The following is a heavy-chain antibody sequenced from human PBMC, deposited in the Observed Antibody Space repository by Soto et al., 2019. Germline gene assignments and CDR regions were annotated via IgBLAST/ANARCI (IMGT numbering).Heavy chain of an antibody. CDR1: GFTFSSYG. J-gene: IGHJ4*02. V-gene: IGHV3-33*01. D-gene: IGHD5-18*01. Sequence: GGSLRLSCAASGFTFSSYGMHWVRQAPGKGLEWVAVIWYDGSNKDYGDSVKGRFTISRDNSKSMLYLQMNSLRAEDTAVYYCARDSRGNNYGTFDNWGQGTLVTVSS. CDR2: IWYDGSNK. CDR3: ARDSRGNNYGTFDN.